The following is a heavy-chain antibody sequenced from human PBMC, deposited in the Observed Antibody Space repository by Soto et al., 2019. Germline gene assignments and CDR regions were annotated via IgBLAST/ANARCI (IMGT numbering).Heavy chain of an antibody. CDR3: ARLSAVAGQLPL. CDR1: GGSISSYY. J-gene: IGHJ4*02. CDR2: IYYSGST. D-gene: IGHD6-19*01. V-gene: IGHV4-59*08. Sequence: SETLSLTCTVSGGSISSYYWSWIRQPPGKGLEWIGYIYYSGSTNYNPSLKSRVTISVDTSKNQFSLKLSSVTAADTAVYYCARLSAVAGQLPLWGQGTLVTVSS.